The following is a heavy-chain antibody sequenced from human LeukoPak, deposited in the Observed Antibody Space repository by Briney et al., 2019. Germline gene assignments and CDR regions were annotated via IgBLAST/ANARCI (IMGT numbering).Heavy chain of an antibody. CDR1: GFTFSSYA. Sequence: GGSLRLSCAASGFTFSSYAMSWVRQAPGKRLEWVSGISGSGGSTYYADSVKGRFTISRDNAKNSLYLQMNSLRAEDTAVYYCARDMGYSSSWYAAYWGQGTLVTVSS. J-gene: IGHJ4*02. CDR3: ARDMGYSSSWYAAY. CDR2: ISGSGGST. V-gene: IGHV3-23*01. D-gene: IGHD6-13*01.